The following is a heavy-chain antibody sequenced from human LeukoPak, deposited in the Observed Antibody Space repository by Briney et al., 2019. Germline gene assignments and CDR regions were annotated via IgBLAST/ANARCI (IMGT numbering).Heavy chain of an antibody. J-gene: IGHJ4*02. CDR1: GFTFSSYE. CDR3: AKGPVDSDRLYFDY. Sequence: PGGSLRLSCAASGFTFSSYEMNWVRQAPGKGLEWVSYISNSGSTIYYADSVKGRFTISRDNAKNPLYLRISSQRAEDTAVYYCAKGPVDSDRLYFDYWGRGTLVTVSS. D-gene: IGHD3-9*01. V-gene: IGHV3-48*03. CDR2: ISNSGSTI.